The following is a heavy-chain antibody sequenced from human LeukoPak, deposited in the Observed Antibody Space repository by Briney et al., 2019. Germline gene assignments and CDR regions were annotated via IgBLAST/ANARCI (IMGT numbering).Heavy chain of an antibody. Sequence: GGSLRLSCAASGFTFSSYSMNWVRQAPGKGLEWVSSISSSSSYIYYADSMKGRFTISRDNAKNSLYLQMNSLRAEDTAVYYCARSYSGSSGAFDIWGQGTMVTVSS. CDR1: GFTFSSYS. CDR3: ARSYSGSSGAFDI. CDR2: ISSSSSYI. V-gene: IGHV3-21*01. D-gene: IGHD6-13*01. J-gene: IGHJ3*02.